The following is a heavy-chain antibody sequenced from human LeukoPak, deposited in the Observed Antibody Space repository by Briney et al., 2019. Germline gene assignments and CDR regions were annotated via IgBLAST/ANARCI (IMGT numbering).Heavy chain of an antibody. J-gene: IGHJ6*04. V-gene: IGHV3-33*06. D-gene: IGHD3-3*01. CDR1: GFAFTAYD. CDR2: IWYDGSNK. CDR3: AKVDSGGSLESGFV. Sequence: QPGRSLRLSCAASGFAFTAYDMHWVRQAPGKGLEGVAAIWYDGSNKYYGHSVKGRFTISRDNSKNTLYLQMNSLRAEDTAVYYCAKVDSGGSLESGFVWGKGTTVTVSS.